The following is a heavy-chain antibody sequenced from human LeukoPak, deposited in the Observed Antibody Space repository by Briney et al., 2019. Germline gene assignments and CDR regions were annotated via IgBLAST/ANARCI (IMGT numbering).Heavy chain of an antibody. CDR3: ARSTAGNNGKDYFDY. Sequence: SETLSLTCAVSGYSISSGYYWGWIRQPPGKGLEWLGRIYESGSTYYNPSLKGRVTISVDTSKNHLSLKLSSVTAADTAVYYCARSTAGNNGKDYFDYWGQGTLVTVSS. J-gene: IGHJ4*02. CDR1: GYSISSGYY. CDR2: IYESGST. V-gene: IGHV4-38-2*01. D-gene: IGHD1-1*01.